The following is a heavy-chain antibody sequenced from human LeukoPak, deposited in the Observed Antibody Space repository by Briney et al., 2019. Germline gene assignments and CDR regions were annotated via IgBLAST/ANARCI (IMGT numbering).Heavy chain of an antibody. Sequence: TGGSLRLSCAASGFTFSSYGMHWVRQAPGKGLEWVAVISYDGSNKYYADSVKGRFTISRDNSKNTLYLQMNSLRAEDTAVYYCARDRYSSSGPFDYWGQGTLVTVSS. CDR1: GFTFSSYG. CDR3: ARDRYSSSGPFDY. D-gene: IGHD6-6*01. J-gene: IGHJ4*02. V-gene: IGHV3-30*03. CDR2: ISYDGSNK.